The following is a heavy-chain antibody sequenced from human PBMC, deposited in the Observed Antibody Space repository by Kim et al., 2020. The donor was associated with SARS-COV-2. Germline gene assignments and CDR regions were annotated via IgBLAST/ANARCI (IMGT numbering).Heavy chain of an antibody. CDR3: AADQSTYYYDSSGYYSYYYAGLDV. CDR1: GFTFTTSA. J-gene: IGHJ6*02. Sequence: SVKVSCKASGFTFTTSAMQWVRQARGQRLEWIGLIVIGNNKTDYAQKFQERVTITWDMSTGTAYMELSSLRSEDTAMYYCAADQSTYYYDSSGYYSYYYAGLDVWGQGTTVTVSS. V-gene: IGHV1-58*02. CDR2: IVIGNNKT. D-gene: IGHD3-22*01.